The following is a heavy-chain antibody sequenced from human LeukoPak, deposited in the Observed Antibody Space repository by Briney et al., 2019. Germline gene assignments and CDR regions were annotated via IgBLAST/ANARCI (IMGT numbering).Heavy chain of an antibody. Sequence: GGSLRLSCAASGFTVSRNHMSWVRQAPGKGLEWVSYISSSGSTIYYADSVKGRFTISRDNAKNSLYLQMNSLRAEDTAVYYCARVVGYSYGNDYWGQGTLVTVSS. V-gene: IGHV3-11*01. CDR1: GFTVSRNH. J-gene: IGHJ4*02. CDR3: ARVVGYSYGNDY. D-gene: IGHD5-18*01. CDR2: ISSSGSTI.